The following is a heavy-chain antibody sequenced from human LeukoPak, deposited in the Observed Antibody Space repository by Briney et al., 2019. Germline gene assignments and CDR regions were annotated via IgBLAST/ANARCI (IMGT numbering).Heavy chain of an antibody. CDR3: ARRPDGNSLGVFNVFGF. V-gene: IGHV3-30*14. Sequence: PGGPLRLSCTASGFPFSTYPIHWVRHAPGRGLEWVRFISYDGNNKYYGDSVKGRFTVSRDNSKNTVYLEMNNLRGDDTAVYYCARRPDGNSLGVFNVFGFWGQGTLVTVSS. D-gene: IGHD1-7*01. CDR1: GFPFSTYP. CDR2: ISYDGNNK. J-gene: IGHJ3*01.